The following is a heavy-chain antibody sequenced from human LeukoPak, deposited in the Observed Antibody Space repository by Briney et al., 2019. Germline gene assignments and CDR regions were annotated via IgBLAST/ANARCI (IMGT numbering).Heavy chain of an antibody. J-gene: IGHJ4*02. D-gene: IGHD6-19*01. V-gene: IGHV3-7*03. Sequence: GGSLRLSCAASGFTFSTYWMSWVRQAPGKGLEWVANIKEDGSEKCYGDSVKGRFTISRDNAKNSLYLQMNSLRAEDTAVYYCARDRSGGWYPETDYWGQGTLVTVSS. CDR2: IKEDGSEK. CDR1: GFTFSTYW. CDR3: ARDRSGGWYPETDY.